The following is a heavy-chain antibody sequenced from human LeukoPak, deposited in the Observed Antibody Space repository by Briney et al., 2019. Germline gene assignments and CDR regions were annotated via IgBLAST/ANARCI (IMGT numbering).Heavy chain of an antibody. V-gene: IGHV3-7*01. CDR3: AREIRGLYNWFDP. CDR2: IKQDGSEK. J-gene: IGHJ5*02. D-gene: IGHD2-15*01. CDR1: GFTFSSYW. Sequence: PGGSLRLSCAASGFTFSSYWMSWVRQAPGKGLEWVANIKQDGSEKYYVDSVKGRFTISRDNAKNSLYLQMNSLRAEDTAVYYCAREIRGLYNWFDPWGQGALVTVSS.